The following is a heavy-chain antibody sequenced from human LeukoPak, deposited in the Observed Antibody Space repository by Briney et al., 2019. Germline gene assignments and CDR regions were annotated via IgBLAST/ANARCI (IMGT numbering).Heavy chain of an antibody. J-gene: IGHJ6*03. CDR3: AKGYTFGGVIADYYMDV. Sequence: GGSLRLSCAASGFTFSSYGMSWVRQAPGKGLEWVSAMSSSGGSTYYADSVKGRFTISRDNSKNTLYLQMNSLRAEDTAVYYCAKGYTFGGVIADYYMDVWGEGTTVTISS. D-gene: IGHD3-16*02. V-gene: IGHV3-23*01. CDR1: GFTFSSYG. CDR2: MSSSGGST.